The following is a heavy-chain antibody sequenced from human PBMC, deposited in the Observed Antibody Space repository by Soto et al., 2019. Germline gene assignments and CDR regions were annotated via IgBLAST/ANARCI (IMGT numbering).Heavy chain of an antibody. V-gene: IGHV4-30-4*01. J-gene: IGHJ5*02. CDR1: GGSINSGDFY. CDR2: IYYSGSS. CDR3: AGGFLPTGGYGEYVTWFDP. Sequence: SETLSLTCTVSGGSINSGDFYWTWISQPPGKGLEWMGYIYYSGSSYYNQTLNSRVTISGYTSKNQFTPKMRSLTDTDTAVYYCAGGFLPTGGYGEYVTWFDPWGQGTLVTVSS. D-gene: IGHD4-17*01.